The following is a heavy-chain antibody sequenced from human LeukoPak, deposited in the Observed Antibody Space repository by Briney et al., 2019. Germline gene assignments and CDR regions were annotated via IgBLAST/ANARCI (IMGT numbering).Heavy chain of an antibody. CDR3: ARETYCGGDCYSGFDY. Sequence: SETLSLTCTVSGYSISSGYFWGWIRQPPGKGLEWIGSIYHSGSTSYNPSLKSRLTISVDTSKNQFSLKLSSVTAADTAVYYCARETYCGGDCYSGFDYWGQGTLVTVSS. CDR1: GYSISSGYF. V-gene: IGHV4-38-2*02. CDR2: IYHSGST. J-gene: IGHJ4*02. D-gene: IGHD2-21*02.